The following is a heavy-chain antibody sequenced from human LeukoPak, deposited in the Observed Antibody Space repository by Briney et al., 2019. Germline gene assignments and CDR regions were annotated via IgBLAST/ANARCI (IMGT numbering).Heavy chain of an antibody. CDR2: ISSSGSTI. Sequence: GGSLRLSCAASGFTFSSYWMSWVRQAPGKGLEWVSYISSSGSTIYYADSVKGRFTISRDNAKNSLYLQMNSLRAEDTAVYYCARTSMATRDFDYWGQGTLVTVSS. CDR3: ARTSMATRDFDY. V-gene: IGHV3-48*04. J-gene: IGHJ4*02. D-gene: IGHD5-24*01. CDR1: GFTFSSYW.